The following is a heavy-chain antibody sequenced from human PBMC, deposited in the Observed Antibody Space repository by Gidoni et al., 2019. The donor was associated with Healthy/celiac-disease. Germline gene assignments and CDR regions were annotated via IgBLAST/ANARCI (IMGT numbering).Heavy chain of an antibody. CDR3: ATEIRYFDWLNHGMDV. D-gene: IGHD3-9*01. CDR2: FDPEYGET. Sequence: QVQLVQSGAEVKKPGASVKVSCKVSGYTLTELSMHWVRQAPGKGLEWMGGFDPEYGETIYAQKFQGRVTMTEDTSTDTAYMELSSLRSEDTAVCYCATEIRYFDWLNHGMDVWGQGTTVTVSS. CDR1: GYTLTELS. V-gene: IGHV1-24*01. J-gene: IGHJ6*02.